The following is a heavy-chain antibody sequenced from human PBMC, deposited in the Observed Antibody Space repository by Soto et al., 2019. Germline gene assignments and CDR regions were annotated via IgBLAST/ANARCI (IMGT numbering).Heavy chain of an antibody. J-gene: IGHJ4*02. CDR3: ASQLRPTNWGGGYFDY. V-gene: IGHV4-39*01. D-gene: IGHD7-27*01. CDR1: GGSISSNNYY. CDR2: MSYSRST. Sequence: QLQLQESGPGLVKPSETLSLTCFVSGGSISSNNYYWGWIRQPPGKGLEWIGSMSYSRSTYYNPSLKGRVTLSVDTVKNQFSLKLTSVTAADTAFYYCASQLRPTNWGGGYFDYWGQGPLVTVSS.